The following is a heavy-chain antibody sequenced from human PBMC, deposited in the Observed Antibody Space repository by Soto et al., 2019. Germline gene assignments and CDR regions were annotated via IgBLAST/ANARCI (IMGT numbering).Heavy chain of an antibody. CDR1: GFTFSNAW. D-gene: IGHD2-15*01. J-gene: IGHJ4*02. CDR3: TTSEDLGYCSGGSCYLFDY. Sequence: EVQLVESGGGLVKPGGSLRLSCAASGFTFSNAWMNWVRQAPGKGLEWVGRIKSKTDGGTTDYAAPVKGRFTISRDDSKNTLYMQRNRRKTEDTAVYYCTTSEDLGYCSGGSCYLFDYWGQGTLVTVSS. V-gene: IGHV3-15*07. CDR2: IKSKTDGGTT.